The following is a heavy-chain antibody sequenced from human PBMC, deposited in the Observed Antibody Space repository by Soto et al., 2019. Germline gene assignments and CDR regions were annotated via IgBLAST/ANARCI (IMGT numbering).Heavy chain of an antibody. CDR2: IIPIFGTA. V-gene: IGHV1-69*12. Sequence: QVQLVQSGAEVKKPGSSVKVSCKASGGTFSSYAISWVRQAPGQGLEWMGGIIPIFGTANYAQKFQGRVTITAHEATSTAYMERSSLRSEDTAVYYCARDAVPGYGDYHLDYWGQGTLVTVSS. CDR1: GGTFSSYA. CDR3: ARDAVPGYGDYHLDY. D-gene: IGHD4-17*01. J-gene: IGHJ4*02.